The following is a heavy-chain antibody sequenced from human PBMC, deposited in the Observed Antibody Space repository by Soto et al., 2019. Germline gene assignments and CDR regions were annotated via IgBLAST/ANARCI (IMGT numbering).Heavy chain of an antibody. D-gene: IGHD2-15*01. Sequence: GGSLRLSCAASGFTFSSYAMSWVRQAPGKGLEWVSGISGSGGSTYYADSVKGRFTISRDNTKNTLYLQMNSLRAEDTAVYYCARGRRGYCSGGSCYSGDYWGQGTLVTVSS. CDR1: GFTFSSYA. J-gene: IGHJ4*02. V-gene: IGHV3-23*01. CDR3: ARGRRGYCSGGSCYSGDY. CDR2: ISGSGGST.